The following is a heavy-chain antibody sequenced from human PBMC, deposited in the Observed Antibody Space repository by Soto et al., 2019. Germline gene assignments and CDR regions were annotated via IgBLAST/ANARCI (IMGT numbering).Heavy chain of an antibody. CDR3: VKDSYADFHRVLSTAEYFFDY. Sequence: EVQLVESGGGLVRPGRSLRLSCTASGFTFDDYAMHWVRQAPGRGLEWVSGITWNSGNIAYADPVKGRFTIARDDDNNSLSLQMTSLSPEDTALYYCVKDSYADFHRVLSTAEYFFDYWGHGTLVTVSS. V-gene: IGHV3-9*01. D-gene: IGHD2-2*01. J-gene: IGHJ4*01. CDR2: ITWNSGNI. CDR1: GFTFDDYA.